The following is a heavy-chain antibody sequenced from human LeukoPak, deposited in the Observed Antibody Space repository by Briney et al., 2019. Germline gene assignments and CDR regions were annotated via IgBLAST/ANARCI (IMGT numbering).Heavy chain of an antibody. J-gene: IGHJ4*02. Sequence: GGSLRLSCAASGFTFSSYGMHWVRQTPGKGLEWVAVISYDGSNIYYADSVKGRFTISRDTSKNTLYLQMNSLRAEDTAVYYCAKDAGSSWYGDFDYWGQGTLVTVSS. CDR1: GFTFSSYG. CDR2: ISYDGSNI. CDR3: AKDAGSSWYGDFDY. D-gene: IGHD6-13*01. V-gene: IGHV3-30*18.